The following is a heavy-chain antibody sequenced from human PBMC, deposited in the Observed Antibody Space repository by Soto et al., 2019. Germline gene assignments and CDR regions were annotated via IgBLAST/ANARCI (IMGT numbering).Heavy chain of an antibody. D-gene: IGHD3-10*01. CDR2: IIPIFGTA. V-gene: IGHV1-69*06. J-gene: IGHJ6*02. CDR3: AREMGYGSGSYYNGDYYYYGMDV. Sequence: SVKVSCKASGGTFSSYAISWVRQAPGQGLEWMGGIIPIFGTANYAQKFQGRVTITADKSTSTAYMELSSLRSEDTAVYYCAREMGYGSGSYYNGDYYYYGMDVWGQGTTV. CDR1: GGTFSSYA.